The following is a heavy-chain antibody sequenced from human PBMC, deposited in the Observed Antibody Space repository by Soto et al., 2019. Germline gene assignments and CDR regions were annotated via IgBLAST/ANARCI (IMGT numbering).Heavy chain of an antibody. D-gene: IGHD4-17*01. CDR3: ARHGFYGDYSSNYFDP. V-gene: IGHV5-51*01. J-gene: IGHJ5*02. Sequence: GASLKISGKGAGYSFTNYWIDWMRLMPGEGLEYMGSIYPSESTARYSPSFQGQVTFSVDKSISTAYLQWNSLKASDTAMYYCARHGFYGDYSSNYFDPWGQGTLVTVSS. CDR1: GYSFTNYW. CDR2: IYPSESTA.